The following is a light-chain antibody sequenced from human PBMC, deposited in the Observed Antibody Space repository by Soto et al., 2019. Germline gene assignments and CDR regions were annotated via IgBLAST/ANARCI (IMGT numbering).Light chain of an antibody. CDR1: SSNIGRDY. V-gene: IGLV1-47*02. J-gene: IGLJ3*02. CDR2: TNN. CDR3: EACDDSRSACV. Sequence: QSVLTQPPSASGTPGQRVTISCSGGSSNIGRDYVYWFQQLPGTAPKLLIYTNNQRPSGVPDRFSGSKSGTSASLAISGLRSEDEADYCCEACDDSRSACVFGGGTKVNVL.